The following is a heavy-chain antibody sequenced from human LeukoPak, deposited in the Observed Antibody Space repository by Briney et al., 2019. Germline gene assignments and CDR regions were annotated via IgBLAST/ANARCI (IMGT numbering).Heavy chain of an antibody. CDR2: MNPNSGNT. D-gene: IGHD6-19*01. Sequence: WASVKVSCKAPGYTFTSYDINWVRQATGQGLEWMGWMNPNSGNTGYAQKFQGRVTMTRNTSISTAYMELSSLRSEDTAVYYCARGGYSSGWYYYYYYMDVWGKGTTVTISS. CDR1: GYTFTSYD. V-gene: IGHV1-8*01. J-gene: IGHJ6*03. CDR3: ARGGYSSGWYYYYYYMDV.